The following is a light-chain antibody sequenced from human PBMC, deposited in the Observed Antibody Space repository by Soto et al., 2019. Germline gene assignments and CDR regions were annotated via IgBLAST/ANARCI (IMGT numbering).Light chain of an antibody. V-gene: IGLV1-40*01. CDR2: GNN. J-gene: IGLJ1*01. Sequence: QSVLTQPPSVSGAPGQRVTISCTGSSSNIGAGYDVHWYQQLPGTAPKLLIYGNNNRPSEVPDRFSGSKSGTSASLAMTGLQAEDEAEYYCQSYDSSLSGYVFGTGTKVTVL. CDR3: QSYDSSLSGYV. CDR1: SSNIGAGYD.